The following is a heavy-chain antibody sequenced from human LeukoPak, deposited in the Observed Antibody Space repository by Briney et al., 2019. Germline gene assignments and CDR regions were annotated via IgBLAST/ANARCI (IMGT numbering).Heavy chain of an antibody. CDR1: GFTFSSYG. Sequence: GGSLRLSCAASGFTFSSYGMHWVRQAPGKGLEWAAFIRYDGSNKHYADSVKGRFTISRDNSKNTLYLQMNSLRAEDTAVYYCAKDLKVGATYVDYWGQGTLVTVSS. V-gene: IGHV3-30*02. CDR2: IRYDGSNK. D-gene: IGHD1-26*01. CDR3: AKDLKVGATYVDY. J-gene: IGHJ4*02.